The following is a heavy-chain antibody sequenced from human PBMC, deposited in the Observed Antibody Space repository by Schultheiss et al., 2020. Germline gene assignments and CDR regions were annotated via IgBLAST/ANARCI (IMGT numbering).Heavy chain of an antibody. Sequence: SGPTPVKPTQTLTLTCTFSGFSLSTSGVGVGWIRQPPGKALEWLALIYWDDDKRYSPSLKSRLTITKDTSKNQVVLTMTNMDPVDTATYYCAHRGREDYGLDYWGQGTLVTVSS. D-gene: IGHD4-17*01. CDR3: AHRGREDYGLDY. CDR2: IYWDDDK. CDR1: GFSLSTSGVG. J-gene: IGHJ4*02. V-gene: IGHV2-5*02.